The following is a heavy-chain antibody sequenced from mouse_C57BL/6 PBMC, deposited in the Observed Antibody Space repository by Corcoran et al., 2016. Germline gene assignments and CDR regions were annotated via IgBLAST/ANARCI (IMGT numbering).Heavy chain of an antibody. V-gene: IGHV1-26*01. CDR3: ASGIYYDYLYYAMDY. CDR2: INPNNGGT. D-gene: IGHD2-4*01. Sequence: EVQLQQSGPELVKPGASVKISCKASGYTFTDYYMNWVKQSHGKSLEWIGDINPNNGGTSYNQKFKGKATLTVDKSSSTAYMELRSLTSEDSAVYYCASGIYYDYLYYAMDYWGQGTSVTVSS. J-gene: IGHJ4*01. CDR1: GYTFTDYY.